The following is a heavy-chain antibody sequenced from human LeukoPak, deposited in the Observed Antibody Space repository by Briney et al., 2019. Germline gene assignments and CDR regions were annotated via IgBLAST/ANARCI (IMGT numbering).Heavy chain of an antibody. CDR2: IKQDGSEK. CDR1: GFTFSSYS. V-gene: IGHV3-7*03. Sequence: GGALRLSCAASGFTFSSYSMNRVRQVPGKGLEWVANIKQDGSEKYYVDSVKCRFTISRDNAKNTLYLQMNSLRAEDTAVYYCARATLWNYYDSSGYYFDYWGQGTLVTVSS. D-gene: IGHD3-22*01. J-gene: IGHJ4*02. CDR3: ARATLWNYYDSSGYYFDY.